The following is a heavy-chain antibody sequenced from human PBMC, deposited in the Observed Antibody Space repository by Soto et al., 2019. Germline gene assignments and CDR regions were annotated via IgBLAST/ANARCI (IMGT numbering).Heavy chain of an antibody. CDR2: ISYDGSNK. Sequence: VQLVESGGGVVQPGRSLRLSCAASGFTFSNYGMHWVRQTPGKGLEWVAVISYDGSNKYYADSVKGRFTISRDNSNNTLDLQLNSLRTEDTAVYYCAKDGGHGSGWYGKLDLWGRGTLVTVSS. CDR1: GFTFSNYG. V-gene: IGHV3-30*18. CDR3: AKDGGHGSGWYGKLDL. J-gene: IGHJ2*01. D-gene: IGHD6-19*01.